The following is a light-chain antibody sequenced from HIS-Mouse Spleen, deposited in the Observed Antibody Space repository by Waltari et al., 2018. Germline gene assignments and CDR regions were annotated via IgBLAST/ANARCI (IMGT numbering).Light chain of an antibody. CDR1: QSLLHSNGYNY. V-gene: IGKV2-28*01. J-gene: IGKJ5*01. Sequence: DIVMTQSPRSLLVTPGEPASISCRSSQSLLHSNGYNYLDWYLQKPGQSPQLRIYLGSNRASGIPDRFSGSGSGTDFTLKISRVEAEDVGVYYCMQALQTPITFGQGTRLEIK. CDR2: LGS. CDR3: MQALQTPIT.